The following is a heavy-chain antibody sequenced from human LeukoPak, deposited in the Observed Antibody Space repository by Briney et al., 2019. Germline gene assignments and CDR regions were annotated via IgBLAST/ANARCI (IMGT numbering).Heavy chain of an antibody. CDR2: IYPGDSDT. D-gene: IGHD3-9*01. CDR3: ASGRRYFDWLFPSFDY. Sequence: GESLKISCKGSGYSFTSYWIGWVRQMPGKGLEWMRIIYPGDSDTRYSPSFQGQVTISADKSISTAYLQWSSLKASDTAMYYCASGRRYFDWLFPSFDYWGQGTLVTVSS. V-gene: IGHV5-51*01. CDR1: GYSFTSYW. J-gene: IGHJ4*02.